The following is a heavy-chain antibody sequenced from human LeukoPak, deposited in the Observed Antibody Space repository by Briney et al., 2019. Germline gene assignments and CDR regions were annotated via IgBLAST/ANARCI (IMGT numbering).Heavy chain of an antibody. CDR2: IYHSGST. D-gene: IGHD4-17*01. CDR3: AGTYGDYGWYDY. CDR1: GGSISSGDYY. V-gene: IGHV4-30-2*01. J-gene: IGHJ4*02. Sequence: SETLSLTCTVSGGSISSGDYYWSWIRQPPGKGLEWIGYIYHSGSTYYNPSLKSRVTISVDRSKNQFSLKLSSVTAADTAVYYCAGTYGDYGWYDYWGQGTLVTVSS.